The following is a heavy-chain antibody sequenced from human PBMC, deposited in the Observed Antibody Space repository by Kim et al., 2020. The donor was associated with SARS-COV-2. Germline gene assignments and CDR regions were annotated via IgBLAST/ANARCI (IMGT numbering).Heavy chain of an antibody. D-gene: IGHD6-19*01. V-gene: IGHV3-48*03. CDR2: ISSSGSTI. CDR3: ARDKLPSRGIAVAGGVLYYYYGMDV. Sequence: GGSLRLSCAASGFTFSSYEMNWVRQAPGKGLEWVSYISSSGSTIYYADSVKGRFTISRDNAKNSLYLQMNSLRAEDTAVYYCARDKLPSRGIAVAGGVLYYYYGMDVWGQGTTVTVSS. J-gene: IGHJ6*02. CDR1: GFTFSSYE.